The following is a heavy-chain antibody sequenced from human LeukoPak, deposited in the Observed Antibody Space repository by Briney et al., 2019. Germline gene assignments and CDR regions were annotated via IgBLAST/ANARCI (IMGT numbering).Heavy chain of an antibody. CDR1: GFTFSTYS. Sequence: GGSMRLSCAASGFTFSTYSMTWVRQAPGKGLEWVSSISSSSSYIYYADSVKGRFTISRDNAKNSLYLQMNSLRAEDTAVYSCARVLPGYCTSTSCYPLYGMDVWGQGTTVAVSS. J-gene: IGHJ6*02. CDR2: ISSSSSYI. V-gene: IGHV3-21*01. D-gene: IGHD2-2*03. CDR3: ARVLPGYCTSTSCYPLYGMDV.